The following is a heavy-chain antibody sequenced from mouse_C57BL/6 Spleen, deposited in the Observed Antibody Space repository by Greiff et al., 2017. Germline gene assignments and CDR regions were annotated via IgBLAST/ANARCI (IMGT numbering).Heavy chain of an antibody. J-gene: IGHJ2*01. CDR1: GYTFTSYW. V-gene: IGHV1-59*01. CDR3: ARGGLYAPDY. D-gene: IGHD1-1*01. Sequence: QVQLQQPGAELVRPGTSVKLSCKASGYTFTSYWMHWVKQRPGQGLEWIGVIDPSASYTNYNQKFKGKATLTVDTSSSTAYMQLSSLTSEDSAVYYCARGGLYAPDYWGQGTTLTVSS. CDR2: IDPSASYT.